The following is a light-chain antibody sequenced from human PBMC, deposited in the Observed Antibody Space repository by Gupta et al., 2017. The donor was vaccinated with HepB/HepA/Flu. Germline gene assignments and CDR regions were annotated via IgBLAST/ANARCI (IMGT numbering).Light chain of an antibody. CDR3: CSDAGTSTLI. CDR1: SSDVGNYDL. J-gene: IGLJ2*01. Sequence: QSALTQPASVSGSPGQSITISCTRTSSDVGNYDLVSWYQQHPGKAPKLLIYEVTKRPSGVSHRFAGSKSDNTASPNIAVLQAEDDADYYCCSDAGTSTLIFGEGTKLTVL. V-gene: IGLV2-23*02. CDR2: EVT.